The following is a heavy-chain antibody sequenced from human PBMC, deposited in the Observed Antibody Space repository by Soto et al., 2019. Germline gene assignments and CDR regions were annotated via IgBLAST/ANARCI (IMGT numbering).Heavy chain of an antibody. CDR2: LMPIFGPA. CDR3: EAGQLCLAHFGY. D-gene: IGHD5-18*01. J-gene: IGHJ4*02. CDR1: GGTFSSYA. Sequence: QVQLVQSGAEVKKPGSSVKVSCKASGGTFSSYAISWVRQAPGQGLEWMGGLMPIFGPANYAQKFQGRVTIXAXEATSTAYMELSSLSSAYTAVYYFEAGQLCLAHFGYWGPGTPVTVSS. V-gene: IGHV1-69*12.